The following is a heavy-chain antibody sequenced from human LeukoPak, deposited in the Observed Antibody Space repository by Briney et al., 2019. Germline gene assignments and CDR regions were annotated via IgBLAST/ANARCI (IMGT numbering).Heavy chain of an antibody. CDR2: IRKDGSEK. V-gene: IGHV3-7*01. CDR1: GFTFFNSL. CDR3: ARKRYFYASGDLGLFDS. Sequence: TGGSLRLSCADPGFTFFNSLISCVRQAPGKGLEWVANIRKDGSEKYYLDSLKGRFTISRDNAKNSLYLQMNSLRAEDTAVYYCARKRYFYASGDLGLFDSWGQGTLVTVSS. D-gene: IGHD3-22*01. J-gene: IGHJ4*02.